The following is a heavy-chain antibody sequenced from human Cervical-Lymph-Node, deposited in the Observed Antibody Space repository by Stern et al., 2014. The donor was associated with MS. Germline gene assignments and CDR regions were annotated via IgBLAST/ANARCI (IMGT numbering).Heavy chain of an antibody. CDR3: ARKMPDSYYYAMDV. CDR1: GFTFEDYA. Sequence: QVQLVQSGGGVVQPGGSQRLSCTASGFTFEDYAMEWVRQVPGKGLEWVAMIWYDGSQKYYGDSVRGRFSVSRDNSRNTLYLQMKSLSLEDTAVYYCARKMPDSYYYAMDVWGQGTTVTVSS. D-gene: IGHD2-2*01. J-gene: IGHJ6*02. CDR2: IWYDGSQK. V-gene: IGHV3-33*01.